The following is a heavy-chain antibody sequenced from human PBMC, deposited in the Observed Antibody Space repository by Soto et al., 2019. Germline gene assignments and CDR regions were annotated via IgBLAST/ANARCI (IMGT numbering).Heavy chain of an antibody. CDR2: ISDDGNTK. CDR3: AREENGGEDGSYYFEF. Sequence: QVRLVQSGGGVVQPGRSLRLSCSASGFIFNRYAMNWVRQAPGKGLEWMAVISDDGNTKYYDESVKGRFTISRDNSRNTLYMEMKSLRADDTAVYYCAREENGGEDGSYYFEFWGQGTPVTVSA. V-gene: IGHV3-30-3*01. J-gene: IGHJ4*02. D-gene: IGHD2-21*01. CDR1: GFIFNRYA.